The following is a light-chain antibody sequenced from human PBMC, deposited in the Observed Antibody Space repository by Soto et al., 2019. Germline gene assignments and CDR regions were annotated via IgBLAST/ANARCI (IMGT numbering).Light chain of an antibody. Sequence: QSALTPPASVSGSPGQSITISRTGTSSDVGGYNYVSWYQQQSGKAPKLMIHEVSNRPSGVSNRFSGSKSGNTASLTISGLQAEDEADYYCSSYTSSRAYVFGIGTKVTVL. V-gene: IGLV2-14*01. CDR3: SSYTSSRAYV. CDR2: EVS. J-gene: IGLJ1*01. CDR1: SSDVGGYNY.